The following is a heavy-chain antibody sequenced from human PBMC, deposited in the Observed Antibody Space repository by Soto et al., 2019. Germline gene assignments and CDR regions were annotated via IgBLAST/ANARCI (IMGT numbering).Heavy chain of an antibody. Sequence: SETLSLTCSVSGYSISRGYYWGWIRQPPGKGLQWIGTIYHDGTTYSNPSLNGRVTISVDTSKNQFSLKLSSVTAADTAVYYCARAYGSGSYPYYFDYWGQGTLVTVSS. V-gene: IGHV4-38-2*02. J-gene: IGHJ4*02. CDR1: GYSISRGYY. CDR3: ARAYGSGSYPYYFDY. D-gene: IGHD3-10*01. CDR2: IYHDGTT.